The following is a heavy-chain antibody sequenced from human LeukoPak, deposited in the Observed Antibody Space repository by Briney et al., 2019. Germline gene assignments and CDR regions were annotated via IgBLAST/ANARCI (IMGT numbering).Heavy chain of an antibody. V-gene: IGHV1-69*06. J-gene: IGHJ4*01. CDR1: VGTVSSYA. Sequence: ASVKVSCKGSVGTVSSYAICWGRQAPGPGLEWMGGGIPIFGTANYAQKLQGTVTITADNSTSTAYMELSSLRSEDTAVYYCAREEGYSGRYYGSPGXXYFDYWXXGTLVTVS. CDR3: AREEGYSGRYYGSPGXXYFDY. D-gene: IGHD1-26*01. CDR2: GIPIFGTA.